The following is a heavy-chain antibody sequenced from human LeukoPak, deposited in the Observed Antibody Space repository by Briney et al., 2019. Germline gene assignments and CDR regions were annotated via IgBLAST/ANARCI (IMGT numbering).Heavy chain of an antibody. CDR2: ITGGGFST. Sequence: GGSLRLSCAASGFTFSSYAMTWVRQAPGKGLEWVSTITGGGFSTYYADSVQGRFTISRDNSKNTLSLQMNSLRAADTAVYYCAKGGFGSGSYYNEVYWGQGTLVTVSS. CDR1: GFTFSSYA. V-gene: IGHV3-23*01. CDR3: AKGGFGSGSYYNEVY. J-gene: IGHJ4*02. D-gene: IGHD3-10*01.